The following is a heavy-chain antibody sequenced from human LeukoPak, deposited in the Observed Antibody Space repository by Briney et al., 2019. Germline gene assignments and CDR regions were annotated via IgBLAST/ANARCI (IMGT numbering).Heavy chain of an antibody. CDR3: ARWRIIAVAARDYFDY. J-gene: IGHJ4*02. Sequence: KPGGSLRLSCAASGFTFSDYYMRWLRQAPGKGLEWVSYISSSSSYTNYADSVKGRFTISRDNAKNSLYLQMNSLRAEDTAVYYCARWRIIAVAARDYFDYWGQGTLVTVSS. CDR1: GFTFSDYY. V-gene: IGHV3-11*06. D-gene: IGHD6-19*01. CDR2: ISSSSSYT.